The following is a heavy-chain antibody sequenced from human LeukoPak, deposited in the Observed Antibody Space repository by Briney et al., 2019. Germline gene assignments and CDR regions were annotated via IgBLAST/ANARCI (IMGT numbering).Heavy chain of an antibody. J-gene: IGHJ4*02. CDR3: ARGTMVRGKNGVDY. CDR1: GGSISSGSYY. Sequence: PSQTLSLTCTVSGGSISSGSYYWSWIRQPAGKGLEWIGRIYTSGSTNYNPSLKSRVTISVDTSKNQFSLKLSSVTAADTAVYYCARGTMVRGKNGVDYWGQGTLVTVFS. D-gene: IGHD3-10*01. V-gene: IGHV4-61*02. CDR2: IYTSGST.